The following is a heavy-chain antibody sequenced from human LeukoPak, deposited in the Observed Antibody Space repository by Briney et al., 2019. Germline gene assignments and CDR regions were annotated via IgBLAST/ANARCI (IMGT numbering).Heavy chain of an antibody. CDR2: IIPNSGTA. J-gene: IGHJ4*02. CDR3: ARSNRRGVYCSGGSCYPYYFDY. Sequence: SVKVSCKASGCTFTSYAISWVRQAPGQGLEWMGGIIPNSGTANYAQKFQGRVTITADESTSTAYMELSSLRSEDTAVYYCARSNRRGVYCSGGSCYPYYFDYWGQGTLVTVSS. D-gene: IGHD2-15*01. V-gene: IGHV1-69*13. CDR1: GCTFTSYA.